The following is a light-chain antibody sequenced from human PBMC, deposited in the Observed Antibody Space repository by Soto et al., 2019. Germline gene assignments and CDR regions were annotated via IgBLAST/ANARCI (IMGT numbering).Light chain of an antibody. CDR3: AAWDDSLSAWV. Sequence: QSVLTQPPSASGTPGQRVTISCSGSTSNIGTNYVYWYQQFPGMAPKLLIYSNNQRPSGVPDRFSGSKSGTSASLAISGLRSEDEADYYCAAWDDSLSAWVFGGGTKLTVL. CDR1: TSNIGTNY. CDR2: SNN. J-gene: IGLJ3*02. V-gene: IGLV1-47*02.